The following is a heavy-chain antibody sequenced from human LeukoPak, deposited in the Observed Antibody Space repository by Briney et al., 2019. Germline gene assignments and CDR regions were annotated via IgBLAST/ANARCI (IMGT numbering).Heavy chain of an antibody. CDR3: ARAGSTSAWYYFEY. J-gene: IGHJ4*02. CDR1: GFTFSSYA. CDR2: ISYDGSNK. D-gene: IGHD6-13*01. Sequence: PGGSLRLPCAASGFTFSSYAMHWVRQAPGKGLEWVALISYDGSNKYYADSVKGRFTISRDNSKNTLYLQMNSLRTEDTAVFYCARAGSTSAWYYFEYWGQGTLVTVSS. V-gene: IGHV3-30-3*01.